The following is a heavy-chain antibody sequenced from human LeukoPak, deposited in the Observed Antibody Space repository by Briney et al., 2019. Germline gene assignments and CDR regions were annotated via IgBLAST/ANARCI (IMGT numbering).Heavy chain of an antibody. Sequence: SETLSLTCTVSGGYISSSSYYWGWIRQPPGKGLEWIGSIYYSGSTYYNPSLKSRVTISVDTSKNQFSLKLSSVTAADTAVYYCARAPRIGPYDFWSGYYLDYWGQGTLVTVSS. V-gene: IGHV4-39*01. CDR3: ARAPRIGPYDFWSGYYLDY. J-gene: IGHJ4*02. D-gene: IGHD3-3*01. CDR1: GGYISSSSYY. CDR2: IYYSGST.